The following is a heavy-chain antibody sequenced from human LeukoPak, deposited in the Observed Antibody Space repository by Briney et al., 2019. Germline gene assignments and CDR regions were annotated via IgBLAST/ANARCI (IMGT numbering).Heavy chain of an antibody. J-gene: IGHJ4*02. CDR2: IKQDGSEK. D-gene: IGHD4-17*01. CDR1: GSTFSSYW. Sequence: GGSLRLSCAASGSTFSSYWMSWVRQAPGKGLEWVANIKQDGSEKYYVDSVKGRFTISRDNAKNSLYLQMNSLRAEDTAVYYCARGFYGDYEVAFDYWGQGTLVTVSS. CDR3: ARGFYGDYEVAFDY. V-gene: IGHV3-7*01.